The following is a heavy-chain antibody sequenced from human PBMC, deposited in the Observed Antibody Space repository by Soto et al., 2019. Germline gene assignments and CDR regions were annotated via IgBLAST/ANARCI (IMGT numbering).Heavy chain of an antibody. CDR3: ARSPIAVAGTGWFGP. J-gene: IGHJ5*02. CDR1: GDSVSSNSAA. Sequence: SQTLSLTCAISGDSVSSNSAAWNWIRQSPSRGLEWLGRTYYRSKWYNDYAVSVKSRITINPDTSKNHFSLQLNSVTPEDTAVYYCARSPIAVAGTGWFGPWGQGTLVTVSS. CDR2: TYYRSKWYN. D-gene: IGHD6-19*01. V-gene: IGHV6-1*01.